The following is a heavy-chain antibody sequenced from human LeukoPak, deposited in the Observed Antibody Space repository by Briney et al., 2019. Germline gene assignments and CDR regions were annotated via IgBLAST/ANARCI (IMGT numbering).Heavy chain of an antibody. J-gene: IGHJ6*02. V-gene: IGHV1-8*01. CDR2: MNPNSGNT. CDR3: AAPSTRIAAAYYYYYGMDV. D-gene: IGHD6-13*01. CDR1: GYTFTSYD. Sequence: GASVKVSCKASGYTFTSYDINWVRQATGQGLEWMGWMNPNSGNTGYAQKFQGRVTMTRNTSISTAYMELSSLRSEDTAVYYCAAPSTRIAAAYYYYYGMDVWGQGTTVTVSS.